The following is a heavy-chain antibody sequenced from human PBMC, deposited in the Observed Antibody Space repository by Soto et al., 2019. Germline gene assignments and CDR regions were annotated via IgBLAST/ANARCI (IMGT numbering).Heavy chain of an antibody. V-gene: IGHV3-64*02. CDR3: ARARGDVGWLHYGMEV. CDR2: ISSNGGST. D-gene: IGHD3-3*01. CDR1: GFTFSSYA. J-gene: IGHJ6*02. Sequence: PGWSLRLSCAASGFTFSSYAMHWVRQAPGKGLEYVSAISSNGGSTYYADSVKGRFTISRDNSKNTLYLQMGGLRAEDMGVYYCARARGDVGWLHYGMEVWGRGTTVTVSS.